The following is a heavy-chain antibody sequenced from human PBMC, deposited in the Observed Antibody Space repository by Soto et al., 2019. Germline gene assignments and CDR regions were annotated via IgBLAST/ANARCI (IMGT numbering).Heavy chain of an antibody. D-gene: IGHD6-19*01. J-gene: IGHJ4*02. CDR1: GFTFSSYA. CDR2: ISYDGSNK. Sequence: GGSLRLSCAASGFTFSSYAMHWVRQAPGKGLEWVAVISYDGSNKYYADSVKGRFTISRDNSKNTLYLQMNSLRAEDTAVYYCARDGWTFGRVAVAGPQFDYWGQGTLVTVSS. CDR3: ARDGWTFGRVAVAGPQFDY. V-gene: IGHV3-30-3*01.